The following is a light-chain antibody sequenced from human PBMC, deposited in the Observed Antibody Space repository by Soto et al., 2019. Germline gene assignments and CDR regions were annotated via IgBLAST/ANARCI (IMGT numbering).Light chain of an antibody. CDR1: QSISSW. V-gene: IGKV1-5*03. Sequence: DIQMTQTPSILSASVGDSVTITCRASQSISSWLAWYQQKPGKAPKLLIYKASSLESGVPSRFSGSGSGTEFTLTISSLQPDDFATYYCQQYNSYWTFGQGTKVDI. CDR2: KAS. CDR3: QQYNSYWT. J-gene: IGKJ1*01.